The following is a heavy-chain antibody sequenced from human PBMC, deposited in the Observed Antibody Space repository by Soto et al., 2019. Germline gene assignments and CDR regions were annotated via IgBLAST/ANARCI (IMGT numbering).Heavy chain of an antibody. D-gene: IGHD2-21*02. V-gene: IGHV3-23*01. CDR2: ISGSGAIT. CDR3: AKDLGDTSPVGFDF. Sequence: EVQLLESGGGLVQPGGSLRLSCAASRFTFNIYAMSWVRRAPGKGLEWVSVISGSGAITYYADSVKGRFTIYRDNPRTTVYLQMNSQRAEDTAVYYCAKDLGDTSPVGFDFWGQGTLVTVSA. J-gene: IGHJ4*02. CDR1: RFTFNIYA.